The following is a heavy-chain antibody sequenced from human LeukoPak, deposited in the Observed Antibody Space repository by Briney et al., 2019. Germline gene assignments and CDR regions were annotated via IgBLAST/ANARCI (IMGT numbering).Heavy chain of an antibody. CDR1: GGTFSSYA. V-gene: IGHV1-69*04. CDR2: IIPILGIA. CDR3: ASPLGYCSSTSCPSPSDAFDI. Sequence: SVKVSCKASGGTFSSYAISWVRQAPGQGLEWMGRIIPILGIANYAQKFQGRVTITADKSTSTAYMELSSLRSEDTAVYYCASPLGYCSSTSCPSPSDAFDIWGQGTMVTVSS. D-gene: IGHD2-2*01. J-gene: IGHJ3*02.